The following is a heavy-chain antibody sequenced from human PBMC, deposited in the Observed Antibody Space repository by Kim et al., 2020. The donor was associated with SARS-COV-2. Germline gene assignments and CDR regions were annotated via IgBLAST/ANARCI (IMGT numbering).Heavy chain of an antibody. CDR1: GFTFSSYS. D-gene: IGHD3-10*01. CDR3: ASDPEVLLWFGELYGMDV. J-gene: IGHJ6*02. CDR2: ISSSSSTI. Sequence: GGSLRLSCAASGFTFSSYSMNWVRQAPGKGLEWVSYISSSSSTIYYADSVKGRFTISRDNAKNSLYLQMNSLRDEDTAVYYCASDPEVLLWFGELYGMDVWGQGTTVTGSS. V-gene: IGHV3-48*02.